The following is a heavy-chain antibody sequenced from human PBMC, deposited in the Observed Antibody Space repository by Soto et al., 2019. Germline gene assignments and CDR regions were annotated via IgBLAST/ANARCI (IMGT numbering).Heavy chain of an antibody. CDR3: ATCSGGSCEDFDY. V-gene: IGHV4-38-2*02. D-gene: IGHD2-15*01. Sequence: SETLSLTCTVSGGSISNGYHWAWIRQPPGMRLEWVASIFHTGTTYYNPSLTSRVTISVDTSKNQFSLKLTSVTAADTAVYYCATCSGGSCEDFDYWGQGTLVTVSS. CDR1: GGSISNGYH. CDR2: IFHTGTT. J-gene: IGHJ4*02.